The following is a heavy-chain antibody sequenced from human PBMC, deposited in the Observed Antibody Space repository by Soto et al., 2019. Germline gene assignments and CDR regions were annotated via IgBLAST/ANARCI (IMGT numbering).Heavy chain of an antibody. J-gene: IGHJ4*02. CDR3: AKEPPGAG. D-gene: IGHD3-10*01. CDR2: ISYDGSNK. Sequence: QVQLVESGGGVVQPGRSLRLSCAASGFTFSSYGMHWVRQAPGKGLEWVAGISYDGSNKYYADSVKGRFTISRDNSKNTLYRKMKSLRAEDTAVYYCAKEPPGAGWGQGTLVTVSS. CDR1: GFTFSSYG. V-gene: IGHV3-30*18.